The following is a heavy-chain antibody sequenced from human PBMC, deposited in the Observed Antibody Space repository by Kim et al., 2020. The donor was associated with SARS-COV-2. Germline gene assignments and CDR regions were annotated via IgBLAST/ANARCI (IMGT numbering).Heavy chain of an antibody. CDR2: ISYDGSNK. CDR1: GFTFSSYG. J-gene: IGHJ4*02. V-gene: IGHV3-30*18. D-gene: IGHD1-26*01. Sequence: GGSLRLSCAASGFTFSSYGMHWVRQAPGKGLEWVAVISYDGSNKYYADSVKGRFTISRDNSKNTLYLQMNSLRAEDTAVYYCAKGSGSYWIGNLGFDYWGQGTLVTVSS. CDR3: AKGSGSYWIGNLGFDY.